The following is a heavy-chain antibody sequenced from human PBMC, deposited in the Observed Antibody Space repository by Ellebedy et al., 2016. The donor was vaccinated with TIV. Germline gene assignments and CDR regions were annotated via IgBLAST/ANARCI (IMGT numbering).Heavy chain of an antibody. V-gene: IGHV5-51*01. CDR2: IYPGDSDT. J-gene: IGHJ3*02. CDR3: ARHENLYDAFDI. CDR1: GYIFTNYW. D-gene: IGHD1-14*01. Sequence: GESLKISRKGSGYIFTNYWIGWVRQMPRKGLEWMGIIYPGDSDTRYSPSFQGQVTISADKSINTAYLQWSSLRASDIAMYYCARHENLYDAFDIWGQGKIVAVSS.